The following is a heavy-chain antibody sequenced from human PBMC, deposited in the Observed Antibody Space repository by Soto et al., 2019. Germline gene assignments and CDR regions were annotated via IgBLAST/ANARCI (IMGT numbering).Heavy chain of an antibody. CDR3: ARHPGYYDILTGYTTYYFDS. D-gene: IGHD3-9*01. V-gene: IGHV4-34*01. CDR1: GGSFSSSY. Sequence: PSETLSLTCTVFGGSFSSSYWSWIRQPPGKGLEWIGDINHSGSTNYNPSLKSRVTISVDTSKNHFSLKLSSVTAADTAVYYCARHPGYYDILTGYTTYYFDSWGQGILVTVSS. J-gene: IGHJ4*02. CDR2: INHSGST.